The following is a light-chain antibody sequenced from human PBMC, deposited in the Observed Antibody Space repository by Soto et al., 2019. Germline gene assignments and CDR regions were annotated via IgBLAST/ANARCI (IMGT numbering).Light chain of an antibody. Sequence: IVMTQSPATLSVSPGERATLSCRASQSVNSNLAWYQQKPGQAPRLLISVASTRATGIPARFSGSGSGTEFTLTISSLQSEDFAVYYCQHYHNWPPWTFGQGTKVEL. CDR3: QHYHNWPPWT. CDR1: QSVNSN. CDR2: VAS. J-gene: IGKJ1*01. V-gene: IGKV3-15*01.